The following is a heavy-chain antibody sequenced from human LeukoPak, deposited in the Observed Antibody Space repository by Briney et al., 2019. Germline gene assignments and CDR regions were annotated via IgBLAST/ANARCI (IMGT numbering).Heavy chain of an antibody. CDR1: GGPISSSSYY. CDR2: IYYSGST. V-gene: IGHV4-39*07. Sequence: SETLSLTCTVSGGPISSSSYYWRWIRQPPRKGLVWIGSIYYSGSTYYNPSLKSRVTISVDTSKNQFSLKLSSVTAADTAVYYCARDTNYYDSSGYYRELDYWGQGTLVTVSS. D-gene: IGHD3-22*01. J-gene: IGHJ4*02. CDR3: ARDTNYYDSSGYYRELDY.